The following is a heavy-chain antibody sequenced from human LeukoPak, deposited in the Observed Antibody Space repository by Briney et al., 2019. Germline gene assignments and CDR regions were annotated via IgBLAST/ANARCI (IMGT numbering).Heavy chain of an antibody. CDR1: GGSFSGYY. CDR3: ARVPGYSSRLNLGHLDY. J-gene: IGHJ4*02. Sequence: PSETLSLTCAVYGGSFSGYYWSWIRQPPGKGLEWIGEINHSGSTNYNPSLKSRVTISVDTSKNQFSLKLSSVTAAVTAVYYCARVPGYSSRLNLGHLDYWGQGTLVTVSS. CDR2: INHSGST. D-gene: IGHD6-13*01. V-gene: IGHV4-34*01.